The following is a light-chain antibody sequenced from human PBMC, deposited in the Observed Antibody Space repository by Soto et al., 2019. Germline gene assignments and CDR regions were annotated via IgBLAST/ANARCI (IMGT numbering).Light chain of an antibody. CDR3: QKYKSAHLN. V-gene: IGKV1-39*01. Sequence: DIQMTQSPSSLAASVGERVTITCRASQNIHSFLNWYQQKPGKAPQVLIYGGSALQSGVPSRFSGSGSGTDFTLTISSLQPEDFASYFCQKYKSAHLNFGGGTKVDIX. CDR1: QNIHSF. J-gene: IGKJ4*01. CDR2: GGS.